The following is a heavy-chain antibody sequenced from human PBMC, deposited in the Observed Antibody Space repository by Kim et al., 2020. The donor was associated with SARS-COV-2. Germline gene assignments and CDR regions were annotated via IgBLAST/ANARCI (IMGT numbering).Heavy chain of an antibody. D-gene: IGHD4-4*01. J-gene: IGHJ6*02. Sequence: AQKFQGRVTITADESTSTAYMELSSLRSEDTAVYYCASSDYSNYLYGMDVWGQGTTVTVSS. CDR3: ASSDYSNYLYGMDV. V-gene: IGHV1-69*01.